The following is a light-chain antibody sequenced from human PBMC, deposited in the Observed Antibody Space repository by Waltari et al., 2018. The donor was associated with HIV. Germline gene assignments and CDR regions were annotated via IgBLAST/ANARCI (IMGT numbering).Light chain of an antibody. CDR2: KVS. CDR3: MQGTHWPYT. CDR1: QGLVYSDGNPY. Sequence: DVVMTQSPLSLPVTLGQPASISCRSSQGLVYSDGNPYLNWFPQRPGQSPRRLIYKVSNRDSGVPDRFSGSWSGTDFTLKISRVEAEDVGVYYCMQGTHWPYTFGQGTKLEIK. V-gene: IGKV2-30*01. J-gene: IGKJ2*01.